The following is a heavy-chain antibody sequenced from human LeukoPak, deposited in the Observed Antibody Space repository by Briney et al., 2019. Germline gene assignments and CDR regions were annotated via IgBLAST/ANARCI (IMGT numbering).Heavy chain of an antibody. CDR1: GSTFSSYA. V-gene: IGHV3-30*04. CDR2: ISYDGSNK. CDR3: AREGRSSWHDYYYYGMDV. J-gene: IGHJ6*02. D-gene: IGHD6-13*01. Sequence: PGGSLRLSCAASGSTFSSYAMHWVRQAPGKGLEWVAVISYDGSNKYYADSVKGRFTISRDNSKNTLYLQMNSLRAEDTAVYYCAREGRSSWHDYYYYGMDVWGQGTTVTVSS.